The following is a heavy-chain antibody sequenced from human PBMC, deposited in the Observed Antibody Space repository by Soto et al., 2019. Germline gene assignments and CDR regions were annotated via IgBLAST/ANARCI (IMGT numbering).Heavy chain of an antibody. CDR2: ISAYNGNT. CDR1: GYTFTSYG. D-gene: IGHD3-3*01. Sequence: ASVKVSCKASGYTFTSYGISWVRQAPGQGLEWMGWISAYNGNTNYAQKLQGRVTMTTDTSTRTAYMELRSLRSDDTAVYYCARYYRPNYDFWSGYSLYYYYGMDVWGQGTTVTVSS. J-gene: IGHJ6*02. V-gene: IGHV1-18*01. CDR3: ARYYRPNYDFWSGYSLYYYYGMDV.